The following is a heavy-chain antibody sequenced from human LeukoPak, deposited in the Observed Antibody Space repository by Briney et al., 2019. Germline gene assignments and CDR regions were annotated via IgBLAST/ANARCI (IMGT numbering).Heavy chain of an antibody. CDR1: GGTFSSYA. V-gene: IGHV1-69*05. Sequence: ASVKVSCKASGGTFSSYAISWVRQAPGQGLEWMGGIIPIFGTANYAQKFQGRVTMTRDTSTSTVYMELSSLRSEDTAVYYCASGLSPGGTISRGVVYWGQGTLVTVSS. CDR3: ASGLSPGGTISRGVVY. D-gene: IGHD4-23*01. J-gene: IGHJ4*02. CDR2: IIPIFGTA.